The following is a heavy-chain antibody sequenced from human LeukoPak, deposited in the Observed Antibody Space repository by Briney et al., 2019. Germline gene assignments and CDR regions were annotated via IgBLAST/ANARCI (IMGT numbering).Heavy chain of an antibody. CDR2: ISSSSSYI. D-gene: IGHD2-8*02. J-gene: IGHJ4*02. Sequence: KSGGSLRLSCAASGFTFSSYSMNWVRQAPGKGLEWVSSISSSSSYIYYADSVKGRFTIPRDNAKNSLYLQMNSLRAEDTAVYYCASYLYWWSDLGYWGQGTLVTVSS. CDR3: ASYLYWWSDLGY. V-gene: IGHV3-21*01. CDR1: GFTFSSYS.